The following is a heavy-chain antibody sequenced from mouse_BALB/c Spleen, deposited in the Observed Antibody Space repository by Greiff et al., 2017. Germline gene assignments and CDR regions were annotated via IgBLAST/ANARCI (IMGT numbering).Heavy chain of an antibody. CDR2: IDPENGNT. V-gene: IGHV14-1*02. J-gene: IGHJ1*01. Sequence: EVQLQQSGAELVRPGALVKLSCKASGFNIKDYYMHWVKQRPEQGLEWIGWIDPENGNTIYDPKFQGKASITADTSSNTAYLQFSSLTSEDTAVYYCASYDGYYAWYIDVWGAGTTVTVSS. D-gene: IGHD2-3*01. CDR3: ASYDGYYAWYIDV. CDR1: GFNIKDYY.